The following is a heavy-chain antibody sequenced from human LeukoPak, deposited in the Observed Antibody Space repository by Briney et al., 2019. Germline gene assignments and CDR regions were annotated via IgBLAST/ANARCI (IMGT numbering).Heavy chain of an antibody. J-gene: IGHJ4*02. D-gene: IGHD1-26*01. CDR2: ISSSSYI. V-gene: IGHV3-21*01. Sequence: NPGGSLRLSCAASGFTFSSYSMNWVRQAPGKGLEWVSSISSSSYIYYADSVKGRFTISRDNAKNSLYLQMNSLRAEDTAVYYCARDRDIVGADEGERYFDYWGQGTLVTVSS. CDR3: ARDRDIVGADEGERYFDY. CDR1: GFTFSSYS.